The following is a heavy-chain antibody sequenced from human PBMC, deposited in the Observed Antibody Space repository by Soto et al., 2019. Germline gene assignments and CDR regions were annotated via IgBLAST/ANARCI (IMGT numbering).Heavy chain of an antibody. D-gene: IGHD3-16*01. CDR3: PRDSLGGGMDV. Sequence: EVHLVESGGGLVKPGGSLRLSCAASGFIFSNYSMNWVRQAPGKGLEWVSAISRTSIYIYYPDSLNGRFTVSRENAKNSLYLQMNSLRAEDTAVYYCPRDSLGGGMDVWGQGTTVTVSS. V-gene: IGHV3-21*01. J-gene: IGHJ6*02. CDR1: GFIFSNYS. CDR2: ISRTSIYI.